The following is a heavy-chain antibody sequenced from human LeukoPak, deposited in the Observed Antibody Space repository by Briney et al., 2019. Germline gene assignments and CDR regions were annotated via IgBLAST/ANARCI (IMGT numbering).Heavy chain of an antibody. CDR2: IYYSGST. CDR3: ARSIAAAGIIDY. CDR1: GGSISSSSYY. Sequence: PSETLSLTCTVSGGSISSSSYYWGWIRQPPGKGLEWIGSIYYSGSTYYNPSLKSRVTISVDTSKNQFSLKLSSVTAADTAVYYCARSIAAAGIIDYWGQGTLVTVSS. V-gene: IGHV4-39*07. D-gene: IGHD6-13*01. J-gene: IGHJ4*02.